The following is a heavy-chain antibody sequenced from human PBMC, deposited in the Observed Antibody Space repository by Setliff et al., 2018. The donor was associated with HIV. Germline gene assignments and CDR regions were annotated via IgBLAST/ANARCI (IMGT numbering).Heavy chain of an antibody. CDR3: ARRPYYFDY. CDR2: INHSGST. V-gene: IGHV4-34*01. Sequence: PSETLSLTCAVYGGSFSGYHWSWIRQPPGKGLEWIGEINHSGSTNYNPSLKSRVTISVDTSKKQFSLKLSSVTAADTAVYYCARRPYYFDYWGQGTLVTVSS. CDR1: GGSFSGYH. J-gene: IGHJ4*02.